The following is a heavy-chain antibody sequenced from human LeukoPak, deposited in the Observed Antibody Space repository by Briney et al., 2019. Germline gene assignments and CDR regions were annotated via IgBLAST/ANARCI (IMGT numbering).Heavy chain of an antibody. CDR3: ALYDSFFDY. CDR2: IYHSGSA. V-gene: IGHV4-59*08. D-gene: IGHD5/OR15-5a*01. Sequence: SETLSLTCIVSGSSMSGYYWGWIRQPPGKGLECVGYIYHSGSANYNPSLKSRVTISIDTSRKEFSLKLRSVTAADTAIYYCALYDSFFDYWGQGTLVTVSS. J-gene: IGHJ4*02. CDR1: GSSMSGYY.